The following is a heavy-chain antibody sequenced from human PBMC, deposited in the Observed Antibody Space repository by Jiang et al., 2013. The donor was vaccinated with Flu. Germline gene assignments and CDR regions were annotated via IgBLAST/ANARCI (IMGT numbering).Heavy chain of an antibody. V-gene: IGHV4-38-2*02. D-gene: IGHD3-16*01. CDR2: IYHSGST. J-gene: IGHJ4*02. CDR1: GYSISSGYY. CDR3: GNGGLGDFDY. Sequence: GLVKPSETLSLTCTVSGYSISSGYYWGWIRQPPGKGLEWIGSIYHSGSTYYNPSLKSRVTISVDTSKNQFSLKLSSVTAADTAVYYCGNGGLGDFDYWGQGTLVTVSS.